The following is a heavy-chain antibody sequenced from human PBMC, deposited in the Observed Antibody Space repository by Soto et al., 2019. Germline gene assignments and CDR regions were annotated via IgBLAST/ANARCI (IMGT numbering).Heavy chain of an antibody. J-gene: IGHJ6*02. D-gene: IGHD2-8*01. CDR2: LTASGLNT. V-gene: IGHV3-23*01. CDR1: GFNFGSYG. CDR3: AKGLGNAREV. Sequence: GGSLRLSCSASGFNFGSYGMSWVRQAPGKGLEWVSGLTASGLNTYYTDSVKGRFTISRDNSRNTVCLQMSGLRVEDTAVFHCAKGLGNAREVWGQGTTVTVSS.